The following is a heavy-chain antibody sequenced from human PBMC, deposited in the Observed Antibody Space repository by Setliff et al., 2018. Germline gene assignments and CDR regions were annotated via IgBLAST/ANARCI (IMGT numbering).Heavy chain of an antibody. V-gene: IGHV4-39*02. J-gene: IGHJ6*02. CDR3: ARLSWDGLRYHGLDV. D-gene: IGHD3-10*01. CDR1: GGSISGSHYS. CDR2: TYYNGTA. Sequence: PSETLSLTCSVSGGSISGSHYSWVWMRQPPGKRLEWIGSTYYNGTAYYNPSLQSRVAISVDTSKNYFSLDVNSVTAADTAVYYCARLSWDGLRYHGLDVWGQGTTVTVSS.